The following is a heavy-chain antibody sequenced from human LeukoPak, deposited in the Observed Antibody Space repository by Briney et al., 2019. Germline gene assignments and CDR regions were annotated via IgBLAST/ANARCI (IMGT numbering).Heavy chain of an antibody. Sequence: SETLSLTCAVSGGSISGWYWSWIRQPPGKGLEWIGHIYDSGTTNYNPSLKSRVTMSVDSSKNQFSLKLTSVTAADTAVYYCAGETTLTGYSSGLGFNYWGQGTLVTVSS. J-gene: IGHJ4*02. CDR3: AGETTLTGYSSGLGFNY. CDR2: IYDSGTT. CDR1: GGSISGWY. V-gene: IGHV4-59*01. D-gene: IGHD6-19*01.